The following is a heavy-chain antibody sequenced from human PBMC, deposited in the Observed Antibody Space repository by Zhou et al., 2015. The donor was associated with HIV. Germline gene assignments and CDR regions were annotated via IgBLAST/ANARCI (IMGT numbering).Heavy chain of an antibody. Sequence: VQLVQSGAELKKPGSSVKVSCRVSGGAFSDHAITWLRQSPGQGPEWMGKIIPIFRTPDYAQKFQGRVSITADRPTSTAYMELRSLRSEDAAVYYCARDRGAARPDWRYFDLWGRGTLVTVSS. CDR1: GGAFSDHA. D-gene: IGHD6-6*01. CDR2: IIPIFRTP. CDR3: ARDRGAARPDWRYFDL. J-gene: IGHJ2*01. V-gene: IGHV1-69*06.